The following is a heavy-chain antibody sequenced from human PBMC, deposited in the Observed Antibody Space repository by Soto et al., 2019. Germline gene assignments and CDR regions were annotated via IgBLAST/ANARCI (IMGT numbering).Heavy chain of an antibody. J-gene: IGHJ6*02. D-gene: IGHD3-3*01. CDR3: ARGLHYDFWSGYYTRGRNYYYGMDV. Sequence: PSETLSLTCAVYGGSFSGYYWSWIRQPPGKGLEWTGEINHSGSTNYNPSLKSRVTISVDTSKNQFSLKLSSVTAADTAVYYCARGLHYDFWSGYYTRGRNYYYGMDVWGQGTTVTVSS. V-gene: IGHV4-34*01. CDR2: INHSGST. CDR1: GGSFSGYY.